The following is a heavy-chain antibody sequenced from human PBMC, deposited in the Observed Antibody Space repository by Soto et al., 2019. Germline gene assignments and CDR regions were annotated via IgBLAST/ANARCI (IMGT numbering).Heavy chain of an antibody. CDR1: GYTFTSYA. Sequence: QVQLVQSGAEVKKPGASVKVSCKASGYTFTSYAMHWVRQAPGQRLEWMGWINAGNGNTKYSQKFQGRVTITRDTSASTAYMELSSLRSEDTAVYYCARGETLYSGSYWYYFDYWGQGTLVTVSS. CDR2: INAGNGNT. J-gene: IGHJ4*02. D-gene: IGHD1-26*01. CDR3: ARGETLYSGSYWYYFDY. V-gene: IGHV1-3*01.